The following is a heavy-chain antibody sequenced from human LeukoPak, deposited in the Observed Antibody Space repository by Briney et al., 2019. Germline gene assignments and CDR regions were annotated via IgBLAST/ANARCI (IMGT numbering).Heavy chain of an antibody. D-gene: IGHD6-19*01. CDR2: INPNSGGT. Sequence: ASVKVSCKASGYTFTGYYMHWVRQAPGQGLVWMGWINPNSGGTNYAQKFQGRVTMTRDTSISTAYMELSRLRSDDTAVYYCARDYPEPLGIAVAGRMGYWGQGTLVTVSS. V-gene: IGHV1-2*02. J-gene: IGHJ4*02. CDR3: ARDYPEPLGIAVAGRMGY. CDR1: GYTFTGYY.